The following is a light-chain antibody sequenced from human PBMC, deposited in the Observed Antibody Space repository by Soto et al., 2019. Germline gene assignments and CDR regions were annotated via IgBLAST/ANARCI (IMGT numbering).Light chain of an antibody. Sequence: EMVLTQSPATLSSFPGDRVTLSCRASQSVSSFLAWYQQKPGQAPRLLIYDASNRATGIPARFSGSGSGTDFTLTISRLEPEDFAVYYCQQYGSSPLLTFGGGTKVDIK. V-gene: IGKV3-20*01. CDR3: QQYGSSPLLT. J-gene: IGKJ4*01. CDR2: DAS. CDR1: QSVSSF.